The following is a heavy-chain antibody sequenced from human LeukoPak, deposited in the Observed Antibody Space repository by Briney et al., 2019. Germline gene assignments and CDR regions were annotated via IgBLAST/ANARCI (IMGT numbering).Heavy chain of an antibody. V-gene: IGHV3-33*01. CDR1: GFTFRGNG. D-gene: IGHD4-17*01. CDR2: TWYDGSNR. CDR3: ARDQGTSVTAMVGGHFDY. Sequence: GRSLRLSCAASGFTFRGNGMHWVRQAPGKGLGWVAITWYDGSNRYYADSVKGRFTISRDNSKNTLFLQMNSLTAEDTAVYYCARDQGTSVTAMVGGHFDYWGPGTLVTVSS. J-gene: IGHJ4*02.